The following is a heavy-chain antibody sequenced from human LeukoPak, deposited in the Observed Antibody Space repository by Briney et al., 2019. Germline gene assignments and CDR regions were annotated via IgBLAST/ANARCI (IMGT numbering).Heavy chain of an antibody. V-gene: IGHV4-34*01. J-gene: IGHJ3*02. Sequence: SGTLSLTCAVYGGSFSGYYWSWIRQPPGKGLEWIGEINHSGSTNYNPSLKSRVTISVDTSKNQFSLKLSSVTAADTAVYYCARSPYYDILTLDLGSPNDAFDIWGQGTMVTVSS. D-gene: IGHD3-9*01. CDR3: ARSPYYDILTLDLGSPNDAFDI. CDR1: GGSFSGYY. CDR2: INHSGST.